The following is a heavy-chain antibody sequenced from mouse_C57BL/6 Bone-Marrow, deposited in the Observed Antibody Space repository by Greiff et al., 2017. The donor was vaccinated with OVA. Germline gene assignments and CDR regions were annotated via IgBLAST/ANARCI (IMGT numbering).Heavy chain of an antibody. CDR2: IRNKANNHAT. CDR3: TRDYYYGTFFDY. V-gene: IGHV6-6*01. D-gene: IGHD1-1*01. Sequence: EVKLMESGGGLVQPGGSMKLSCAASGFTFSDAWMDWVRQSPEKGLEWVAEIRNKANNHATSYAESVQWRFTISRDDSKSRYYLQMNRLRAEDTGIYYCTRDYYYGTFFDYWGQGTTLTVSS. CDR1: GFTFSDAW. J-gene: IGHJ2*01.